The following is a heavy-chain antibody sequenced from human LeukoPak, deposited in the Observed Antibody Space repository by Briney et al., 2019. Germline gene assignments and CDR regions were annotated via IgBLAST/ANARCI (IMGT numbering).Heavy chain of an antibody. CDR1: GGSISSSSYY. D-gene: IGHD6-13*01. V-gene: IGHV4-39*07. J-gene: IGHJ4*02. CDR2: IYYSGST. CDR3: ARGGGDAAAGTHFDY. Sequence: SETLSLTFTVSGGSISSSSYYWGWIRQPPGKGLEWIGSIYYSGSTYYNPSLKSRVTISVDTSKSQFSLKLSSVTAADTAVYYCARGGGDAAAGTHFDYWGQGTLVTVSS.